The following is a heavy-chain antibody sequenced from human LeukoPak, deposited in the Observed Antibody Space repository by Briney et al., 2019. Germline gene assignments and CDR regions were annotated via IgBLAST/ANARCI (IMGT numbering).Heavy chain of an antibody. CDR1: GGSISSYY. CDR3: ARHALSYGSGSYYNGEYWFDP. J-gene: IGHJ5*02. CDR2: IYTSGNT. V-gene: IGHV4-59*08. Sequence: SETLSLTCTVSGGSISSYYWSWIRQPPGKGLEWIGRIYTSGNTNYNPSLKSRVTISLDTFKNQLSLKLSSVTAADTAVYYCARHALSYGSGSYYNGEYWFDPWGQGTLVTVSS. D-gene: IGHD3-10*01.